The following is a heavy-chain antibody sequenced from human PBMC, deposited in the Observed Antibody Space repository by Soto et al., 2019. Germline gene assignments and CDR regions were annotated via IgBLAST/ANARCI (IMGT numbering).Heavy chain of an antibody. CDR2: IIPIFGTA. CDR3: ASKDIVVVPAAFDYYYYGMDV. Sequence: ASLKVSCRPSGGTFSSYAISWVRQAPGQGLEWMGGIIPIFGTANYAQKFQGRVTITADESTSTAYMELSSLRSEDTAVYYCASKDIVVVPAAFDYYYYGMDVWGQGTTVTVSS. D-gene: IGHD2-2*01. V-gene: IGHV1-69*13. CDR1: GGTFSSYA. J-gene: IGHJ6*02.